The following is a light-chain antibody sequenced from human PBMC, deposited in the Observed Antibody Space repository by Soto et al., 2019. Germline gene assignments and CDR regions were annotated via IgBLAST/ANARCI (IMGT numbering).Light chain of an antibody. CDR3: SSYVGSNFHVL. CDR2: DVD. CDR1: TSDVGGYNY. Sequence: QSALTQPPSASGSPGQSVTISCTGTTSDVGGYNYVSWYRQHPGKAPKLLVYDVDKRPSGVPDRFSGSKSGNTASLTVSGLQAEDEADYYCSSYVGSNFHVLFGGGTKLTVL. V-gene: IGLV2-8*01. J-gene: IGLJ2*01.